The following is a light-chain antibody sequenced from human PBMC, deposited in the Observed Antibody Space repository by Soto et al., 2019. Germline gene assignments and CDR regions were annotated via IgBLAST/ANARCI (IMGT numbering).Light chain of an antibody. V-gene: IGLV2-8*01. CDR3: SSYAGSSNV. CDR1: SSDVGGYNY. CDR2: EVN. Sequence: QSVLTQRPCASGSPGQSVAISCTGTSSDVGGYNYVSWYQQHPGKAPKLMIYEVNKRPSGVPDRFSGSKSGNTASLTVSGLQAEDEADYYCSSYAGSSNVFGTGTKVTVL. J-gene: IGLJ1*01.